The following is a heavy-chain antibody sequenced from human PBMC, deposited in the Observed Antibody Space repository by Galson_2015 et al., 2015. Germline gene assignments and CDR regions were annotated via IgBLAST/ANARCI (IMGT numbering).Heavy chain of an antibody. J-gene: IGHJ4*02. Sequence: SLRLSCAASGFTFSNYWMSWVRQAPGKGLEWAANIKQDGSEKYYVDSVKGRFTISRDNAKNSLYLQMNSLRAEDTAIYYCASQTWTGYFDYWGQGILVTVSS. V-gene: IGHV3-7*03. CDR2: IKQDGSEK. CDR1: GFTFSNYW. CDR3: ASQTWTGYFDY. D-gene: IGHD3-10*01.